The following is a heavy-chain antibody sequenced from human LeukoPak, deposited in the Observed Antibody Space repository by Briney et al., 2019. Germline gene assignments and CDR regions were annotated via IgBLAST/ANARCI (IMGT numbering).Heavy chain of an antibody. J-gene: IGHJ4*02. CDR2: IWYDGSNK. D-gene: IGHD4-17*01. Sequence: GRSLRLSCAASGFTFSSYGMHWVRQAPGKGLEWVAVIWYDGSNKYYADSVKGRFTISRDNSKNTLYLQMNSLRAEDTAVYYCERAPDYGDYGRYFDYWGQGTLVTVSS. V-gene: IGHV3-33*01. CDR1: GFTFSSYG. CDR3: ERAPDYGDYGRYFDY.